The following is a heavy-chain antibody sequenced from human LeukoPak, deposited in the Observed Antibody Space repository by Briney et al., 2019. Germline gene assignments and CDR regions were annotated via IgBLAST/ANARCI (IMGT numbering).Heavy chain of an antibody. CDR2: IWYDGSNK. J-gene: IGHJ4*02. D-gene: IGHD6-13*01. CDR3: AREVRSYSSSWSSPAFDY. CDR1: GFTFSSYG. Sequence: PGGSLRLSCAASGFTFSSYGMHWVRQAPGKGLEWVAVIWYDGSNKYYADSVKGRFTISRDNSKNTLYLRMNSLRAEDTAVYYCAREVRSYSSSWSSPAFDYWGQGTLVTVSS. V-gene: IGHV3-33*01.